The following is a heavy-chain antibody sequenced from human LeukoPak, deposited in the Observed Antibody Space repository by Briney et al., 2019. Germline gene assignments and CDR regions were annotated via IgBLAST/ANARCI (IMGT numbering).Heavy chain of an antibody. V-gene: IGHV1-69*05. Sequence: SVKDSCKASGGTFSSYAISWVRQAPGQGLEWMGRIIPIFGTANYAQKFQGRVTITTDESTSTAYMELSSLRSEDTAVYYCAGSPMVVTLRHYYYMDVWGKGTTVTVSS. J-gene: IGHJ6*03. CDR1: GGTFSSYA. CDR2: IIPIFGTA. D-gene: IGHD4-23*01. CDR3: AGSPMVVTLRHYYYMDV.